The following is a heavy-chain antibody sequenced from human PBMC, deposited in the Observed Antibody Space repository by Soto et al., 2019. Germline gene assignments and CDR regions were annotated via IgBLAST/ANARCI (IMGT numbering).Heavy chain of an antibody. CDR1: GFTFSSYW. Sequence: GWSLRLSCAASGFTFSSYWMHWVRQAPGKGLVWVSLINSDGSSTSYADSVKGRFTISRDNAKNTLYLQMNSLRAEDTAVYYCARDYGYDDSSKFDPWGQGTLVTVSS. D-gene: IGHD3-22*01. J-gene: IGHJ5*02. V-gene: IGHV3-74*01. CDR2: INSDGSST. CDR3: ARDYGYDDSSKFDP.